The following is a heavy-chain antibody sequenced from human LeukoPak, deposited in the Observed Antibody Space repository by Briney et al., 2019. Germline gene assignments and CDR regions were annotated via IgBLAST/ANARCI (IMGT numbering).Heavy chain of an antibody. CDR2: ISAYNGNT. CDR1: GYTFTSYG. J-gene: IGHJ3*02. D-gene: IGHD3-3*01. V-gene: IGHV1-18*01. Sequence: GASVKVSCKASGYTFTSYGISWVRQAPGQGLEWMGWISAYNGNTNYAQKLQGRVTMTTDTSTSTAYMELRSLRSDDTAVYYCARFQEVGVVTDAFDIWGQGTMVTVSS. CDR3: ARFQEVGVVTDAFDI.